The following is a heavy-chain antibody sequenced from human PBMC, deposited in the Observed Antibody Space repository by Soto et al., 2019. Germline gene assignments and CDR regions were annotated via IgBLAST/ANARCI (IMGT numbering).Heavy chain of an antibody. D-gene: IGHD2-15*01. V-gene: IGHV1-8*01. Sequence: ASVQVSFSTSGYNFTNFDINWVRQAPGRGLVWMGWMNPSSGETGSAQNFQGRVTMTRDISTRTFFMQLTSLRSEDTAIYYCSRLAEYCNGIKCYSNFDFWGRGTQVTVSS. J-gene: IGHJ4*01. CDR3: SRLAEYCNGIKCYSNFDF. CDR2: MNPSSGET. CDR1: GYNFTNFD.